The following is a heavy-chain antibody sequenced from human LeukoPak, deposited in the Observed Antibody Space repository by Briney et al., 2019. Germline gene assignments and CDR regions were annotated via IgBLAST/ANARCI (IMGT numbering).Heavy chain of an antibody. Sequence: GASVKVSCKASGYTFTGYYMHWVRQAPGQGLGWMGWMNPNSGNTGYAQKFQGRVTMTRNTSISTAYMELSSLRSEDTAVYYCASVSGRLPQWNKEVKRVVPAASGMDVWGQGTTVTVSS. CDR3: ASVSGRLPQWNKEVKRVVPAASGMDV. J-gene: IGHJ6*02. V-gene: IGHV1-8*02. CDR2: MNPNSGNT. D-gene: IGHD2-2*01. CDR1: GYTFTGYY.